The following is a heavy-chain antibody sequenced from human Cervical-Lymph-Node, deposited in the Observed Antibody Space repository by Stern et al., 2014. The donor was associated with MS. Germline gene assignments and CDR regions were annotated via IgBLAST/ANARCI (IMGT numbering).Heavy chain of an antibody. V-gene: IGHV3-7*01. CDR2: IKQHGSEK. Sequence: EVQLEESGGGLVQPGGSLRLSCAASGFTFSSYCMSWVRQAPGKGLEWVANIKQHGSEKYYVDSVKGRFTISRDNAKNSLYLQMNSLRAEDTAVYYCARGAIRFLEWTHNWFDPWGQGTLVTVSS. J-gene: IGHJ5*02. CDR3: ARGAIRFLEWTHNWFDP. D-gene: IGHD3-3*01. CDR1: GFTFSSYC.